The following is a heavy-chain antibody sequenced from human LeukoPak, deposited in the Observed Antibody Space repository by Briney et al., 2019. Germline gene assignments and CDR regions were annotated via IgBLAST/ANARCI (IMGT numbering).Heavy chain of an antibody. Sequence: SETLSLTCAVYGGSFSGYYWSWIRQPPGKGLEWIGEINHSGSTNYNPSLKSRVTISVDTSKNQFSLKLSSVTAADTAVYYCARLYSSSWYPLDGWGQGTLVTVSS. CDR2: INHSGST. V-gene: IGHV4-34*01. J-gene: IGHJ4*02. CDR1: GGSFSGYY. D-gene: IGHD6-13*01. CDR3: ARLYSSSWYPLDG.